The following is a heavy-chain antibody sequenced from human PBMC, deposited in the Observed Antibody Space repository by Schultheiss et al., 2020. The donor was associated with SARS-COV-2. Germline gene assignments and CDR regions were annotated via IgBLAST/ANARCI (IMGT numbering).Heavy chain of an antibody. CDR2: ISAYNGNT. D-gene: IGHD6-19*01. CDR1: GGTFSSYA. CDR3: ARHVDAGYSSGWYNY. Sequence: ASVKVSCKASGGTFSSYAISWVRQAPGQGLEWMGWISAYNGNTNYAQKLQGRVTMTEDTSTDTAYMELSSLRSEDTAVYYCARHVDAGYSSGWYNYWGQGTLVTVSS. J-gene: IGHJ4*02. V-gene: IGHV1-18*01.